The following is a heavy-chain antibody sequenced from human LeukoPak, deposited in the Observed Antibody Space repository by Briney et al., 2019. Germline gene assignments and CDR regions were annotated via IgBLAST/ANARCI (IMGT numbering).Heavy chain of an antibody. CDR2: IYYSGST. Sequence: PSETLSLTCTVSGGSISSSSYYWGWIRQPPGKGLEWIGSIYYSGSTYYNPSLKSRFTISVDTSKNQFSLKLSTVADAGTAVYWYARQMETYIWIYGWGQGTLVTVSS. J-gene: IGHJ5*02. V-gene: IGHV4-39*01. CDR1: GGSISSSSYY. CDR3: ARQMETYIWIYG. D-gene: IGHD1-1*01.